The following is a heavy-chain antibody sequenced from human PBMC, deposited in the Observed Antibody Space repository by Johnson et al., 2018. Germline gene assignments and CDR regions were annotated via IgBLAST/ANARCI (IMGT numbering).Heavy chain of an antibody. Sequence: QVQLQESGGGVVQPGRSLRLSCAASGFTFSAYGIHWVRQAPGKGMERVAVISYDGSNKYFADSVKGRVTISRDTSKNTLYLQMNSLRAEDPAVYYCAKDYGQYVQHWGQGTLVTVSS. V-gene: IGHV3-30*18. CDR1: GFTFSAYG. D-gene: IGHD2-8*01. CDR3: AKDYGQYVQH. J-gene: IGHJ1*01. CDR2: ISYDGSNK.